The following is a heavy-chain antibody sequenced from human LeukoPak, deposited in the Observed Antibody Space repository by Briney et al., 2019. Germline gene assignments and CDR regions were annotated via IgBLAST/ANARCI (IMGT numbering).Heavy chain of an antibody. Sequence: PGGSLRLSCAASGLTVSSNYMSWVRQAPGKGLEWVAVISYDGSNKYYADSVKGRFTISRDNSKNTLYLQMNSLRAEDTAVYYCAREREGIQDYYYGMDVWGQGTTVTVSS. D-gene: IGHD6-13*01. V-gene: IGHV3-30-3*01. CDR3: AREREGIQDYYYGMDV. J-gene: IGHJ6*02. CDR2: ISYDGSNK. CDR1: GLTVSSNY.